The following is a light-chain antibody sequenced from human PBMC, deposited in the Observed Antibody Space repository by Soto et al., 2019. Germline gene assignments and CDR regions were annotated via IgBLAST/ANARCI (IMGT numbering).Light chain of an antibody. CDR1: QSISTY. CDR2: AAS. V-gene: IGKV1-39*01. CDR3: QQSYTAPLT. J-gene: IGKJ4*01. Sequence: DIQMTQSPSSLSASVGDRVTISCRASQSISTYLNWYQQKPGKAPDLLIYAASSLQSGVPPRFSGSGSGTDFTLTIMSRQTEDFATYCCQQSYTAPLTFGGGTKVEIK.